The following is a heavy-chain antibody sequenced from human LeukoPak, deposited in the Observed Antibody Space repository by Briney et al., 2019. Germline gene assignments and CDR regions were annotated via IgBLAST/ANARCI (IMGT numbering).Heavy chain of an antibody. Sequence: ASVKVSCKASGYTFTSYDINWVRQATGQGLEWMGWMNPNNANTDYGQKFQGRVTITADESTSTAYMELSSLRSEDTAVYYCARDAGQWLVQGAPADYFDYWGQGTLVTVSS. D-gene: IGHD6-19*01. CDR3: ARDAGQWLVQGAPADYFDY. CDR2: MNPNNANT. CDR1: GYTFTSYD. J-gene: IGHJ4*02. V-gene: IGHV1-8*01.